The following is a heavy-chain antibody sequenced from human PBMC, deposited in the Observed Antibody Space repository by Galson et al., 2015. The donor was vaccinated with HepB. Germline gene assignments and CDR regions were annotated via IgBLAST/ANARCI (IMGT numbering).Heavy chain of an antibody. J-gene: IGHJ6*03. D-gene: IGHD4-23*01. CDR2: ISYDGSNK. V-gene: IGHV3-30*18. Sequence: SLRLSCAASGFTFSSYGMHWVRQAPGKGLEWVAVISYDGSNKYYADSVKGRFTISRDNSKNTLYLQMNSLRAEDTAVYYCAKDSYGGNSNINYYYYYMDVWGKGTTVTVSS. CDR3: AKDSYGGNSNINYYYYYMDV. CDR1: GFTFSSYG.